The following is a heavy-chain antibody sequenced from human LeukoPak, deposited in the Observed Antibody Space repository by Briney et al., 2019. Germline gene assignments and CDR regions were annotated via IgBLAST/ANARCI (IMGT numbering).Heavy chain of an antibody. J-gene: IGHJ3*02. V-gene: IGHV4-4*07. CDR3: ARGTVTSVGDGRSHAFDI. CDR1: GGSISSYY. D-gene: IGHD4-11*01. CDR2: IYTSGST. Sequence: NPSETLPLTCTVSGGSISSYYWSWIRQPAGKGLEWIGRIYTSGSTNYNPSLKSRVTMSVDTSKNQFSLKLSSVTAADTAVYYCARGTVTSVGDGRSHAFDIWGQGTMVTVSS.